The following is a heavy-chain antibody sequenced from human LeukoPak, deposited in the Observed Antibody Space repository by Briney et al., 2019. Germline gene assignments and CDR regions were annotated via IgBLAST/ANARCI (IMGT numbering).Heavy chain of an antibody. CDR2: IIPIFGTA. CDR3: AADIVVVPAAMELNWFDP. CDR1: GYTFTGYY. D-gene: IGHD2-2*01. J-gene: IGHJ5*02. V-gene: IGHV1-69*13. Sequence: SVKVSCKASGYTFTGYYMHWVRQAPGQGLEWMGGIIPIFGTANYAQKFQGRVTITADESTSTAYMELSSLRSEDTAVYFCAADIVVVPAAMELNWFDPWGQGTLVTVSS.